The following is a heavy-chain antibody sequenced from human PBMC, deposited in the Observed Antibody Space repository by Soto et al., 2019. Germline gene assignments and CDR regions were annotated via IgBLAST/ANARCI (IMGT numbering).Heavy chain of an antibody. J-gene: IGHJ6*02. D-gene: IGHD2-2*01. CDR2: ISSSSSYI. CDR3: ASLIVVVPAAIYYYGMDV. Sequence: PGGSLRLSCAASGFTFSSYSMNWVRQAPGKGLEWVSSISSSSSYIYYADSVKGRFTISRDNAKNSLYLQMNSLRAEDTAVYYCASLIVVVPAAIYYYGMDVWGQGTTVTVSS. V-gene: IGHV3-21*01. CDR1: GFTFSSYS.